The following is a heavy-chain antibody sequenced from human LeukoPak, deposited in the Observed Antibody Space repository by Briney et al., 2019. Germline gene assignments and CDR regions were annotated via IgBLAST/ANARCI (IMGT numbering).Heavy chain of an antibody. D-gene: IGHD2-21*02. CDR2: ISGSGGST. V-gene: IGHV3-23*01. Sequence: TGGSLRLSFAASGFTFSSYAMSWVRQAPGKGLEGFSAISGSGGSTYSADSVKGRFTIYRDNSKNTLYLQMNSLRAEDAAVYYCAAPPTYCGGDCYWGNYYFDYWGQGTLVTVSS. J-gene: IGHJ4*02. CDR1: GFTFSSYA. CDR3: AAPPTYCGGDCYWGNYYFDY.